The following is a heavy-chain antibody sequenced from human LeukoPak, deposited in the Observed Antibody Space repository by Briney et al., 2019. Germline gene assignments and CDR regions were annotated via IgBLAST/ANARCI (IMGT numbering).Heavy chain of an antibody. D-gene: IGHD6-19*01. J-gene: IGHJ6*02. V-gene: IGHV1-24*01. Sequence: ASVKVSCKVSGYTLTELSMHWVRQAPGKGLEWMGGFDPEDGETIYAQKFQGRVTMTTDTSTSTAYMELRSLRSDDTAVYYCARDVAGYHYYYYYGMDVWGQGTTVTVSS. CDR1: GYTLTELS. CDR2: FDPEDGET. CDR3: ARDVAGYHYYYYYGMDV.